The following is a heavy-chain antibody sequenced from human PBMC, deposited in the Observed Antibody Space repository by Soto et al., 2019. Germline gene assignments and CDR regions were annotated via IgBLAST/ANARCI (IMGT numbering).Heavy chain of an antibody. D-gene: IGHD3-22*01. Sequence: QVQLVQSGAEVKKPGASVKVSCKASGYTFTRYGITWVRQAPGQGLEWMGWISAYNGNTNYAQKLQGRVTMTTGTATKTAYMELRSLRSDDTAVYYCARDAYYDSSGYVYLGEDFQNWGQGTLVTVSS. CDR1: GYTFTRYG. V-gene: IGHV1-18*01. CDR3: ARDAYYDSSGYVYLGEDFQN. J-gene: IGHJ1*01. CDR2: ISAYNGNT.